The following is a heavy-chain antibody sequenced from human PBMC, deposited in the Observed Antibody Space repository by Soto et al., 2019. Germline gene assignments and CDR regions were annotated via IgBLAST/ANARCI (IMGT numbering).Heavy chain of an antibody. V-gene: IGHV3-23*01. D-gene: IGHD1-7*01. CDR1: GFTFSSYA. CDR2: ISGSGGST. CDR3: AKDRTLHNWNYVGGLDFDY. J-gene: IGHJ4*02. Sequence: GGSLRLSCAASGFTFSSYAMSWVRQAPGKGLEWVSAISGSGGSTYYADSVKGRFTISRDNSKNTLYLQMNSLRAEDTAVYYCAKDRTLHNWNYVGGLDFDYWGQGTLVTVSS.